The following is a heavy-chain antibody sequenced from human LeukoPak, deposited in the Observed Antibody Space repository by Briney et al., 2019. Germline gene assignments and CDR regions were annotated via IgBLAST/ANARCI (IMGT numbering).Heavy chain of an antibody. D-gene: IGHD3-10*01. CDR1: GFTFRSYS. J-gene: IGHJ3*02. V-gene: IGHV3-21*01. CDR2: INSDSNYI. CDR3: AVAYYYGSGDAFDI. Sequence: PGGSLRLSCAASGFTFRSYSMNWVRQAPGKGLEWVSSINSDSNYIYYADSVQGRFTISRDNAKDSLYLQMNSLRAEDTAVYYCAVAYYYGSGDAFDIWGQGTKVTVSS.